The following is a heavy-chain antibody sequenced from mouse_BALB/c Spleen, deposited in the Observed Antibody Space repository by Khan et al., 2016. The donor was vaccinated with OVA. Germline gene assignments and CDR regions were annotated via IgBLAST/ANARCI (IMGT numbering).Heavy chain of an antibody. Sequence: QVQLKESGPGLVAPSQSLSITCTVSGFSLSRYNIHWVRQPPGKGLEWLGMIWAGGGTDYNSTLKSRLNISKDNSKSQVFLKMNSLQTDDTAMDYCARAYYRYDGYYAIDFWGQGTSVTVSS. J-gene: IGHJ4*01. CDR2: IWAGGGT. D-gene: IGHD2-14*01. CDR3: ARAYYRYDGYYAIDF. V-gene: IGHV2-6-4*01. CDR1: GFSLSRYN.